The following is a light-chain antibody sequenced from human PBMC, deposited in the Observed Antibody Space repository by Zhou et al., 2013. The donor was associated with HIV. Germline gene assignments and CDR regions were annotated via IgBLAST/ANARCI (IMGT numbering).Light chain of an antibody. J-gene: IGKJ1*01. CDR2: GAS. CDR1: QIVSSSY. V-gene: IGKV3-20*01. CDR3: QQYGSSPRT. Sequence: EIVMTQSPGTLSLSPGERATLSCRASQIVSSSYLAWYQQKPGQAPRLLISGASSRATGIPDRFSVSGSGTDFTLTISRLEPEDFAVYYCQQYGSSPRTFGQGTKVEIK.